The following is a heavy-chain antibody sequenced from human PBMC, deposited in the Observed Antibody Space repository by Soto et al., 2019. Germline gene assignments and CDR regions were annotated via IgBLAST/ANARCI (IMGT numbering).Heavy chain of an antibody. J-gene: IGHJ3*02. CDR3: ARVRRNAFDI. Sequence: GGSLRLSCAASGFTFSSYAMHWVRQAPGKGLEWVAVISYDGSNKYYADSVKGRFTISRDNAKNSLYLQMNSLRAEDTAVYYCARVRRNAFDIWGQGTMVTVSS. V-gene: IGHV3-30*04. CDR2: ISYDGSNK. CDR1: GFTFSSYA.